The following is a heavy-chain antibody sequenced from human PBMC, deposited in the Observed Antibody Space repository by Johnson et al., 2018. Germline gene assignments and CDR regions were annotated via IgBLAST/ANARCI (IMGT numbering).Heavy chain of an antibody. Sequence: VQLVQSGAEVKKPGESLKISCKGSGYSFTSYWIGWVRQLPGKGLAWMGIIYAGDSDTRYSPSFQGQVTIPADKSLSTAYLQRSSLKAPDTAMYYCARGIDYYDSSGYYYDYYYYYGMDVWGQGTTVTVSS. D-gene: IGHD3-22*01. J-gene: IGHJ6*02. CDR1: GYSFTSYW. CDR2: IYAGDSDT. CDR3: ARGIDYYDSSGYYYDYYYYYGMDV. V-gene: IGHV5-51*03.